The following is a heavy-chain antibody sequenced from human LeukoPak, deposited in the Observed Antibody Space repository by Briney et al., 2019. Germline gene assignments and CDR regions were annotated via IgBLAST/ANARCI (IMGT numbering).Heavy chain of an antibody. Sequence: GGSLRLSCVASGFTFNSYGMHWVRQAPGKGLEWVSSISSSSSYIYYADSVKGRFTISRDNAKNSLYLQMNSLRAEDMALYYCAKGRSEQLVDAFDIWGQGTMVTVSS. V-gene: IGHV3-21*04. CDR1: GFTFNSYG. CDR3: AKGRSEQLVDAFDI. J-gene: IGHJ3*02. D-gene: IGHD6-6*01. CDR2: ISSSSSYI.